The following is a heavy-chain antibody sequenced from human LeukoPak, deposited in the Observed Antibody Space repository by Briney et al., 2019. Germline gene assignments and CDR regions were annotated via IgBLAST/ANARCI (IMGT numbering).Heavy chain of an antibody. V-gene: IGHV3-48*03. CDR3: ASWAGTATGFSGPFDY. CDR2: ISSGPNTM. D-gene: IGHD6-13*01. CDR1: GFSLSSHH. Sequence: GGSLRLSCAASGFSLSSHHTHWVRQAPGKGLEWISYISSGPNTMYYADSVKGRFTISRDNARNTLHLQMNSLRADDTGLYYCASWAGTATGFSGPFDYWGQGIPVTVSS. J-gene: IGHJ4*02.